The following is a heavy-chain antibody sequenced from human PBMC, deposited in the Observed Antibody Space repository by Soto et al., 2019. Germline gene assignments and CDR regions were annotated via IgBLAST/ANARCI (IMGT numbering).Heavy chain of an antibody. D-gene: IGHD2-2*01. CDR1: GFTFSSYS. V-gene: IGHV3-21*01. CDR3: ARAYCSSTSCRYYYYYGMDV. CDR2: ISSSSSYI. J-gene: IGHJ6*02. Sequence: EVQLVESGGGLVKPGGSLRLSCAASGFTFSSYSMNWVRQAPGKGLEWVSSISSSSSYIYYADSVKGRFTISRDNAKNSLYLQMNSLRAEETAVYYCARAYCSSTSCRYYYYYGMDVWGQGTTVTVSS.